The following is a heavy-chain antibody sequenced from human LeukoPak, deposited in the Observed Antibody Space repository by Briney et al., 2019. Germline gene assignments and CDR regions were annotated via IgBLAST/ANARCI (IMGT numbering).Heavy chain of an antibody. Sequence: GGSLRLSCAASEFTFSSYEMNWVRQAPGKGLEWVSYISSSGSTIYYADSVKGRFTVSRDNAKKLLYLQMNSLRAEDTAIYYCATYYYDSSAQRGDDAFDIWGQGTMVTVSS. V-gene: IGHV3-48*03. CDR3: ATYYYDSSAQRGDDAFDI. CDR2: ISSSGSTI. D-gene: IGHD3-22*01. J-gene: IGHJ3*02. CDR1: EFTFSSYE.